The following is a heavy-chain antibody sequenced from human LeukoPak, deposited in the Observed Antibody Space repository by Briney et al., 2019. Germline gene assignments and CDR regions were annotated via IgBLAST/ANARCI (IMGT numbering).Heavy chain of an antibody. Sequence: GGSLGLSCAASGFTFSSYAMSWVRQAPGKGLEWVSAISGSGGSTYYADSVKGRFTISRDNSKNTLYLQMNSLRAEDTAVYYCTTRLSVLLWFGESPGDYWGQGTLVTVSS. CDR1: GFTFSSYA. CDR3: TTRLSVLLWFGESPGDY. D-gene: IGHD3-10*01. CDR2: ISGSGGST. J-gene: IGHJ4*02. V-gene: IGHV3-23*01.